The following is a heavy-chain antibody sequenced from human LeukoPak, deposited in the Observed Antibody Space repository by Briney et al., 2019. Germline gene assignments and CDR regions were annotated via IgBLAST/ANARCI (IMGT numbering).Heavy chain of an antibody. V-gene: IGHV4-59*01. CDR2: IHYTGIT. J-gene: IGHJ3*02. CDR1: GGSMNNYY. Sequence: KPSETLSLTCIASGGSMNNYYWSWIRQPPGKGLEWIAYIHYTGITNYNPFLKSRVTISLDTSKNQFSLKLNSVTAADTAFYYCARILEGSGAAFDIWGQGTMVTVSS. CDR3: ARILEGSGAAFDI. D-gene: IGHD1-26*01.